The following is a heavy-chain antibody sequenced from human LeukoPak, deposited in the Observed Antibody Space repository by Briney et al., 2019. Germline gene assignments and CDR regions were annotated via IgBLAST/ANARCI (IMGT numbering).Heavy chain of an antibody. D-gene: IGHD3-16*02. CDR3: ARGSRGFIPDAFDI. CDR2: IYTSGST. V-gene: IGHV4-4*07. J-gene: IGHJ3*02. CDR1: GGSISSYY. Sequence: TSETLSLTCTVSGGSISSYYWSWIRQPAGKGLEWIGRIYTSGSTNYNPSLKSRVTISVDTSKNQFSLKLSSVTAADTAVYYCARGSRGFIPDAFDIWGQGTMVTVSS.